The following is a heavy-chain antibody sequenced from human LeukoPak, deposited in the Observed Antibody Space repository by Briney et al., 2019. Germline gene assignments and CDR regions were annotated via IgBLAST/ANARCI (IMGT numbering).Heavy chain of an antibody. D-gene: IGHD4-17*01. CDR2: INHSGST. Sequence: PSETLSLTCAIYGESFSGYFWTWIRQLPGKGLEWIGEINHSGSTNYNPSLKSRVTISVDTSKNQFSLKLSSVTAADTAVYYCASTLSTAGNYYYMDVWGKGTTVTVSS. J-gene: IGHJ6*03. V-gene: IGHV4-34*01. CDR1: GESFSGYF. CDR3: ASTLSTAGNYYYMDV.